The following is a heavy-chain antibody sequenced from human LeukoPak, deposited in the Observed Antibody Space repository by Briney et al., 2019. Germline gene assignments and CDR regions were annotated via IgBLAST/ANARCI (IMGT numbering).Heavy chain of an antibody. CDR3: ARGAAGSWYGTFDP. Sequence: SETLSLTCTVSGGSLRSYYGSWIRQPPGKGPEWIGYIYDNGNTNYNPSLKSRVTISVDTSKTQFSLKLRSVTAADTAFYYCARGAAGSWYGTFDPWGQGTLVTVSS. V-gene: IGHV4-59*12. D-gene: IGHD6-13*01. J-gene: IGHJ5*02. CDR2: IYDNGNT. CDR1: GGSLRSYY.